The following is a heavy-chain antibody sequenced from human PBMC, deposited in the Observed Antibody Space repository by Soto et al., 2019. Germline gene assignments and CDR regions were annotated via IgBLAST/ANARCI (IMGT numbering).Heavy chain of an antibody. Sequence: ASVKVSCKASGYTFTSYDINWVRQATGQGLEWMGWMNPNSGNTGYAQKFQGRVTMTRNTSISTAYMELSSLRSEDTAVYYCARAGQWGYYYDSGYFDYWGQGTLVTVSA. CDR3: ARAGQWGYYYDSGYFDY. CDR1: GYTFTSYD. D-gene: IGHD3-22*01. CDR2: MNPNSGNT. J-gene: IGHJ4*02. V-gene: IGHV1-8*01.